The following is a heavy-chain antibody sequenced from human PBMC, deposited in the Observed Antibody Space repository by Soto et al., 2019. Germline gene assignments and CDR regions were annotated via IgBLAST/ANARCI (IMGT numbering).Heavy chain of an antibody. CDR3: ARGATVGTTTGFFDY. V-gene: IGHV1-2*02. CDR2: IGPETGAT. Sequence: ASVKVSCKASGYTFTGHYIHWVRQAPEQGPEWMGEIGPETGATRYAQKFQGRVTMTRDMSITTVYMELNNLSPDDTAMYYCARGATVGTTTGFFDYWGQGTLVTVSS. CDR1: GYTFTGHY. D-gene: IGHD1-26*01. J-gene: IGHJ4*02.